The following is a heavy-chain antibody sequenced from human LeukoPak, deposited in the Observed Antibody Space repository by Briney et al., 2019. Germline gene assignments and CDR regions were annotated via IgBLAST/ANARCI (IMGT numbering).Heavy chain of an antibody. J-gene: IGHJ2*01. CDR3: ARDRSSGYFDL. CDR1: GFTFSSYA. V-gene: IGHV3-30-3*01. CDR2: ISYDGSNK. Sequence: GGSLRLFCAASGFTFSSYAMHWVRQAPGKGLEWVAVISYDGSNKYYADSVKGRFTISRDNSKNTLYLQMNSLRAEDTAVYSCARDRSSGYFDLWGRGTLVTVSS.